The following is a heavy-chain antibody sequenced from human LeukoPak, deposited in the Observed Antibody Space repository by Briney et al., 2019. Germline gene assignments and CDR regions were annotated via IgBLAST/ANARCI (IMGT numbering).Heavy chain of an antibody. V-gene: IGHV4-61*05. CDR3: ARGTTGTTSYGMDV. D-gene: IGHD1-1*01. Sequence: SETLSLTCTVSGGSISSSSYYWSWIRQPPGKGLEWIGYIYYSGSTNYNPSLKSRVTISVDTSKNQFSLKLSSVTAADTAVYYCARGTTGTTSYGMDVWGQGTTVTVSS. CDR1: GGSISSSSYY. CDR2: IYYSGST. J-gene: IGHJ6*02.